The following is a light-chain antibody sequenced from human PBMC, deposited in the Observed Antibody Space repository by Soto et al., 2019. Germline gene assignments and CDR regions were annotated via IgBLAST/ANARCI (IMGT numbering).Light chain of an antibody. V-gene: IGKV1-5*03. CDR1: QTINTW. Sequence: IQLTQSPSSLSASVGYRVTITFRTSQTINTWLAWYQQKPGEAPKLLIYKASSLESGVPSRFSGSGSGTEFTLTISSLQPDDFATYYCQQYHNYWTFGQGTKVDIK. CDR2: KAS. J-gene: IGKJ1*01. CDR3: QQYHNYWT.